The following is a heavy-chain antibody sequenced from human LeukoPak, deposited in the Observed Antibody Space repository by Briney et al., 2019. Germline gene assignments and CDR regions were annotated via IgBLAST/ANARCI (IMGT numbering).Heavy chain of an antibody. J-gene: IGHJ4*02. CDR1: GFTVSSNY. CDR2: IYSGGST. V-gene: IGHV3-66*01. D-gene: IGHD3-22*01. CDR3: ARVSSGYYSY. Sequence: GGSLRLSCAASGFTVSSNYMSWVRQAPGKGLEWGSVIYSGGSTYYADSVKGRFTISRDNSKNTLYLQMNSLRAEDTAVYYCARVSSGYYSYWGQGTLVTVSS.